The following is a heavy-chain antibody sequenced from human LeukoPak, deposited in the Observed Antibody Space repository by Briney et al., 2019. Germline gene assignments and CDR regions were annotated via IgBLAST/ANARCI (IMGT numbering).Heavy chain of an antibody. CDR3: ARSSWGLNWFDP. J-gene: IGHJ5*02. CDR2: IIPILGIA. V-gene: IGHV1-69*04. CDR1: GGTFSSYA. D-gene: IGHD6-13*01. Sequence: ASVKVSCKASGGTFSSYAISWVRQAPGQGLEWMGRIIPILGIANYAQKFQGSVTMTRDTSTSTVYLELSSLRSVDTAVYYCARSSWGLNWFDPWGQGTLVTVSS.